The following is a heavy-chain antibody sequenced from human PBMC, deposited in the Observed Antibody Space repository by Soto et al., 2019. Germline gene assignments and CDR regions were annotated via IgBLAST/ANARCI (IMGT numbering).Heavy chain of an antibody. CDR3: ARGPNSSSFD. CDR2: IIPIFGTE. Sequence: QVQLVQSGAEVKKPGSSVKVSCKASGGTFSSYAISWVRQSPGHWLEWMGGIIPIFGTENYAQKFQGRVTIPADEYTSTAYMELSSLRSEDTAVYYCARGPNSSSFDWGQGTLVTVSS. V-gene: IGHV1-69*01. J-gene: IGHJ4*02. D-gene: IGHD6-13*01. CDR1: GGTFSSYA.